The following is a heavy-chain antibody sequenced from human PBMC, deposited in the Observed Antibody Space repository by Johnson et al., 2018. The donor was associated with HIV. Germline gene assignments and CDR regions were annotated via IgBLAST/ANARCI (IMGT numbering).Heavy chain of an antibody. Sequence: VQLVESGGGLVQPGGSLRLSCADSGFTFSTYAMHWVRQAPGKWLEWVSGISGSGGSTYYADSVKGRFSISRDNSKNTLYLQMNSLKAEDTAVYYCARESSAGEYSYGIIWGQGTMVTVSS. CDR2: ISGSGGST. CDR1: GFTFSTYA. J-gene: IGHJ3*02. V-gene: IGHV3-23*04. D-gene: IGHD5-18*01. CDR3: ARESSAGEYSYGII.